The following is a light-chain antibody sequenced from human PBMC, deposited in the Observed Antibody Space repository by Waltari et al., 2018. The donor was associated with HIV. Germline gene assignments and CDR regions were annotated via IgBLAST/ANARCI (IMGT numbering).Light chain of an antibody. CDR3: GTWDSSLSAGV. CDR1: SSNIENNF. J-gene: IGLJ1*01. Sequence: QSVLTQPPSVSAAPGQKVTISCSGNSSNIENNFVSWYQQLPGTAPKLLIYDDNKRDSGIPDRFSASKSGTSATLGITGLQTGDEADYFCGTWDSSLSAGVFGPGTKITVL. CDR2: DDN. V-gene: IGLV1-51*01.